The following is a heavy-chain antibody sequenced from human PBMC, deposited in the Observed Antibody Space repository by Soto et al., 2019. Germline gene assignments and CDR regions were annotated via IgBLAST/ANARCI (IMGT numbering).Heavy chain of an antibody. D-gene: IGHD3-3*01. CDR2: IKQGVSDK. CDR1: GFTFSTYS. V-gene: IGHV3-7*01. CDR3: ARERYDFWSYYMDV. Sequence: GGSLRLSCAATGFTFSTYSMVWLRRAPGKGLEWVANIKQGVSDKYYVDSVKGRFTISRDNAKNSLYLQMNSLRAEDTAVYYCARERYDFWSYYMDVWGKGTTVTVSS. J-gene: IGHJ6*03.